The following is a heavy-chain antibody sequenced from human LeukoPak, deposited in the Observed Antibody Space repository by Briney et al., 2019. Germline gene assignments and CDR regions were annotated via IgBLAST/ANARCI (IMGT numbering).Heavy chain of an antibody. V-gene: IGHV1-8*01. Sequence: ASVKVSCKASGYTFTSYDINWVRQATGQGLEWMGWMNPNSGNTGYAQKFQGRVTMTRNTSISTAYMELSSLRSEDTAVYYCASMGYCNSTSCYYYYYMDVWGKGTTVTVSS. CDR3: ASMGYCNSTSCYYYYYMDV. CDR1: GYTFTSYD. J-gene: IGHJ6*03. CDR2: MNPNSGNT. D-gene: IGHD2-2*01.